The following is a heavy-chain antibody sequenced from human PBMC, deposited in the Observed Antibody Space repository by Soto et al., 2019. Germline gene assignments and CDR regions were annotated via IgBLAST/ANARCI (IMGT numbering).Heavy chain of an antibody. D-gene: IGHD3-16*01. V-gene: IGHV3-23*01. CDR1: AFTFSNYA. CDR3: AKKYLGPYPFDY. CDR2: IGNYGGDI. Sequence: PGGSLRLSCAASAFTFSNYAMAWVRQAPGKGLEWVSSIGNYGGDISYADSVKGRFTISRDNSKNTLYLQMDSLRAEDTAVYYCAKKYLGPYPFDYWGQGTLVTGSS. J-gene: IGHJ4*02.